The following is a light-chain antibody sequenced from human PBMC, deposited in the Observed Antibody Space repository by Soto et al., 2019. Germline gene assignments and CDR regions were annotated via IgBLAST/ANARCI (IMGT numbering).Light chain of an antibody. CDR3: QQYNNWPVWT. V-gene: IGKV3D-15*01. Sequence: EIVMTQSPATLSVSPGERATLSCRASQSVSSNLAWYQQKPGQAPRLLIYGASIRATGIPARFSGSGSGTEFTLTISRLQSEDFAVYYCQQYNNWPVWTFGQGTKVEIK. CDR1: QSVSSN. CDR2: GAS. J-gene: IGKJ1*01.